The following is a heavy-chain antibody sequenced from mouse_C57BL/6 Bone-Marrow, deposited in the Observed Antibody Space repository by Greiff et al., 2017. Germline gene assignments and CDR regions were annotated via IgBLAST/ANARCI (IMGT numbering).Heavy chain of an antibody. CDR3: SSFDGNYFDF. V-gene: IGHV14-4*01. Sequence: VQLQQSGAELVRPGASVKLSCTASGFNIKDDYIHWVKQRPEQGLEWIGWIDPGSGDTEYASKFQGKATITSDTSSNTAYLQLSSLTSEDTAVYYCSSFDGNYFDFWGQGTPLTVAS. CDR2: IDPGSGDT. CDR1: GFNIKDDY. J-gene: IGHJ2*01. D-gene: IGHD2-3*01.